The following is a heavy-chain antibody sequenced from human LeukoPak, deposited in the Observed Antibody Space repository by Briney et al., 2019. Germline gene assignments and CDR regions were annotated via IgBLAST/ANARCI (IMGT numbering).Heavy chain of an antibody. D-gene: IGHD3-10*01. Sequence: PSETLSLTCTVSGVSISSGGYYWSWIRQHPGKGLEWIGYIYYSGSTYYNPSLKSRVTISVGTSKNQFSLKLSSVTAADAAVYYCARDSMVRGVNYFDYWGQGTLVTVSS. CDR1: GVSISSGGYY. J-gene: IGHJ4*02. V-gene: IGHV4-31*03. CDR2: IYYSGST. CDR3: ARDSMVRGVNYFDY.